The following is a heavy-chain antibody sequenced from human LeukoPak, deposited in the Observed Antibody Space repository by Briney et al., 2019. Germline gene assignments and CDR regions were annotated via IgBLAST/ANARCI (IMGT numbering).Heavy chain of an antibody. V-gene: IGHV6-1*01. D-gene: IGHD4-11*01. Sequence: SQTLSLTCALSGDSVSINSAAWNWIRQSPSRGLEWLGRTYYRSKWYNDYVVAVKSRITINPDTSQNQFSLQLSSVTPEDTAVYYCAREVTDAFDIWGQGTMVTVSS. CDR1: GDSVSINSAA. J-gene: IGHJ3*02. CDR2: TYYRSKWYN. CDR3: AREVTDAFDI.